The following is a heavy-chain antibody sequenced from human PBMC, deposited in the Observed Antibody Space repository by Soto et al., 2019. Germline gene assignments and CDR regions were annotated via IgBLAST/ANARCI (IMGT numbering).Heavy chain of an antibody. V-gene: IGHV1-69*13. CDR1: GGTFSSYA. Sequence: GASVKVSCKASGGTFSSYAISWVRQAPGQGLEWMGGIIPIFGTANYAQKFQGRVTITADESTSTAYMELSSLRSEDTAVYYCASLSEQWLVGGPLGYWGQGTLVTVSS. J-gene: IGHJ4*02. CDR3: ASLSEQWLVGGPLGY. D-gene: IGHD6-19*01. CDR2: IIPIFGTA.